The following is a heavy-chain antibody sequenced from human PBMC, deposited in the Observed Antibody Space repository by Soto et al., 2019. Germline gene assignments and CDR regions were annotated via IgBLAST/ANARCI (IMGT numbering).Heavy chain of an antibody. CDR2: ISYDGSNK. CDR1: GFTFSSYA. CDR3: ARDRSVFRHSWKIYGMDV. J-gene: IGHJ6*02. D-gene: IGHD1-1*01. Sequence: PGGSLRLSCAASGFTFSSYAMHWVRQAPGKGLEWVAVISYDGSNKYYADSVKGRFTISRDNSKNTLYLQMNSLRAEDTAVYYCARDRSVFRHSWKIYGMDVWGQGTTVTVSS. V-gene: IGHV3-30-3*01.